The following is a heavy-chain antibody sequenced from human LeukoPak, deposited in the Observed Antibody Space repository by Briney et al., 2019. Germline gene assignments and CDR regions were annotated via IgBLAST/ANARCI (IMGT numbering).Heavy chain of an antibody. CDR1: DGSINGYY. D-gene: IGHD4-23*01. Sequence: SETLSLTCTVSDGSINGYYWSWIRQPPGKGLDWIGYMYSGGTTNYSPSLKSRVTISVDTSKSQFSLKLSSVTAADTAVYYCARDGSNFDIDYWGQGTLVTVSS. CDR2: MYSGGTT. J-gene: IGHJ4*02. CDR3: ARDGSNFDIDY. V-gene: IGHV4-59*12.